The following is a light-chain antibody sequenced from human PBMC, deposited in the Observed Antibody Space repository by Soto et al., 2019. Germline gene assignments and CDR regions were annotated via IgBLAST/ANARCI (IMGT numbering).Light chain of an antibody. V-gene: IGLV2-14*01. CDR2: GVT. J-gene: IGLJ1*01. Sequence: QSALPQPASVSGSPGQSITFSCTGTRRDVGGYNYVSWYQQYPGKAPKLMIYGVTNRPSGVSNRFSGSKTGNTASLTISGLQAEDEAYYYCFSHRSGDPHVVGTGTKVTAL. CDR1: RRDVGGYNY. CDR3: FSHRSGDPHV.